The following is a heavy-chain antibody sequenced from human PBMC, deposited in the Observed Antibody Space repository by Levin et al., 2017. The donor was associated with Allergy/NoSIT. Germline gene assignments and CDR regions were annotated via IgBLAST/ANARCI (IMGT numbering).Heavy chain of an antibody. CDR3: VRGPGTNCFDY. CDR1: GFTFSSFG. D-gene: IGHD2-8*01. J-gene: IGHJ4*02. CDR2: IWYDGSNE. Sequence: QPGGSLRLSCAASGFTFSSFGMHWVRQAPGKGLEWVAVIWYDGSNENYADSVKGRFTISRDNSKNTLYLQMNSLRADDTAVYYCVRGPGTNCFDYWGQGTLVTVSS. V-gene: IGHV3-33*01.